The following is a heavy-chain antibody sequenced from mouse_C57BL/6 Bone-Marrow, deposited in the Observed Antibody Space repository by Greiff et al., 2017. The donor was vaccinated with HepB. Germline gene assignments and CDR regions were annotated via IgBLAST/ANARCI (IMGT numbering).Heavy chain of an antibody. CDR3: ARPGDYDGAWFAY. CDR1: GFTFSDYG. V-gene: IGHV5-17*01. D-gene: IGHD2-4*01. Sequence: DVHLVESGGGLVKPGGSLKLSCAASGFTFSDYGMHWVRQAPEKGLEWVAYISSGSSTIYYADTVKGRFTISRDNAKNTLFLQMTSLRSEDTAMYYCARPGDYDGAWFAYWGQGTLVTVSA. J-gene: IGHJ3*01. CDR2: ISSGSSTI.